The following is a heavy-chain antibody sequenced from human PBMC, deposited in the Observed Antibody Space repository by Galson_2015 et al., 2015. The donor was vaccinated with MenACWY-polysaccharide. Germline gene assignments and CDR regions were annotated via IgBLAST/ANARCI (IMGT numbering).Heavy chain of an antibody. CDR1: EFTFSTYA. CDR3: ARGSQNNWDYGGHFDY. CDR2: VASDGNNK. V-gene: IGHV3-30-3*01. J-gene: IGHJ4*02. Sequence: SLRLSCAASEFTFSTYAMHWVRQAPGKGLEWVAVVASDGNNKYYADSVKGRFTISRDNSKSTLYLQMNSLRAEDTAVYYCARGSQNNWDYGGHFDYWGQGTLVTVSS. D-gene: IGHD4-23*01.